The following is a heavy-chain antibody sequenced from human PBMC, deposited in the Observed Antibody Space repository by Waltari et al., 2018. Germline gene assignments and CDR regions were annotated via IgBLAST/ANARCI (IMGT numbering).Heavy chain of an antibody. CDR3: AKVRSSGPRYFDY. CDR1: GFTFSNAW. J-gene: IGHJ4*02. CDR2: ISGSGGST. V-gene: IGHV3-23*04. Sequence: EVQLVESGGGLVKPGGSLRLSCAASGFTFSNAWMSWVRQAPGKGLEWVSAISGSGGSTYYADSVKGRFTISRDKSKNTLYLQMNSLRAEDTAVYYCAKVRSSGPRYFDYWGQGTLVTVSS. D-gene: IGHD3-22*01.